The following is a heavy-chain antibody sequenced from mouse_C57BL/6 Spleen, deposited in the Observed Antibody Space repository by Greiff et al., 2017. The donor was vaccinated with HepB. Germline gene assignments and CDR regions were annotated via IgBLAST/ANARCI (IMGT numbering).Heavy chain of an antibody. CDR2: IYPSDSET. J-gene: IGHJ1*03. CDR1: GYTFTSYW. V-gene: IGHV1-61*01. Sequence: QVHVKQPGAELVRPGSSVKLSCKASGYTFTSYWMDWVKQRPGQGLEWIGNIYPSDSETHYNQKFKDKATLTVDKSSSTAYMQLSSLTSEDSAVYYCARSGYYYGSSYRWYFDVWGTGTTVTVSS. CDR3: ARSGYYYGSSYRWYFDV. D-gene: IGHD1-1*01.